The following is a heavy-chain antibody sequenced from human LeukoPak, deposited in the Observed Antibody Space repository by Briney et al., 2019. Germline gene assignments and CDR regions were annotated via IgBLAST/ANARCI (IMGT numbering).Heavy chain of an antibody. Sequence: SETLSLTCTVSGGSISSSSYYWGWIRQPPGKGLEWIVSIYYSGSTYYNPSLKSRLTISVDTSKNKFSLKLSSLTAEDTAVYYCARPTNYYDTSGYSSEEVDYWGQGTLVPVSS. D-gene: IGHD3-22*01. CDR3: ARPTNYYDTSGYSSEEVDY. CDR1: GGSISSSSYY. CDR2: IYYSGST. J-gene: IGHJ4*02. V-gene: IGHV4-39*01.